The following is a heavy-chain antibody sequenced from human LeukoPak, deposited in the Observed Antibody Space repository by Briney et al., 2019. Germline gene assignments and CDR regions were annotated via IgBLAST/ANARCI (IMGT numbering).Heavy chain of an antibody. CDR1: GGTFSSYA. J-gene: IGHJ3*02. V-gene: IGHV1-69*04. CDR2: IIPILGIA. Sequence: SVKVSCKASGGTFSSYAISWVRQAPGQGLEWMGRIIPILGIANYAQKFQGRVTITADKSTSTAYMELSSLRSEDTAVYYCAGDEIAALQGSSWYDDAFDIWGQGTMVIVSS. D-gene: IGHD6-13*01. CDR3: AGDEIAALQGSSWYDDAFDI.